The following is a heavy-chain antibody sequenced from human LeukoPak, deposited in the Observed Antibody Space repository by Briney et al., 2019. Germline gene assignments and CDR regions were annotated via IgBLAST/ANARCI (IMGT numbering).Heavy chain of an antibody. CDR2: ISAYNGNT. J-gene: IGHJ6*02. D-gene: IGHD3-10*01. CDR1: GYTFTSYG. V-gene: IGHV1-18*01. Sequence: ASVKVSCKASGYTFTSYGISWVRQAPGQGLEWMGWISAYNGNTNYAQKLQGRVTMTTDTSTSTAYMELRSLRSDDTAVYYCATRTMIRGVRGPYYYYGMDVWGQGITVTVSS. CDR3: ATRTMIRGVRGPYYYYGMDV.